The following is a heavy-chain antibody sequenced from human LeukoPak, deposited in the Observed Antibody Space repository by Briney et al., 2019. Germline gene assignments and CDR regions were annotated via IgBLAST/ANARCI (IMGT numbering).Heavy chain of an antibody. CDR3: ARGGRPGYGYVPGIDY. V-gene: IGHV4-34*01. J-gene: IGHJ4*02. Sequence: SETLSLTCAVYGGSFSGYYWSWIRQPPGKGLEWIGEINHSGSTNYNPSLKSRVTISVDTSKNQFSLKLSSVTAADTAVYYCARGGRPGYGYVPGIDYWGQGTLVTVSS. CDR2: INHSGST. CDR1: GGSFSGYY. D-gene: IGHD5-18*01.